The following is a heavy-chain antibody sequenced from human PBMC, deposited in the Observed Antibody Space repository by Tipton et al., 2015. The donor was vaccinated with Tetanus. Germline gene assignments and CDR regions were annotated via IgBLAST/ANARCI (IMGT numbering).Heavy chain of an antibody. CDR2: INPNSGGT. J-gene: IGHJ5*02. D-gene: IGHD2-15*01. CDR1: GYTFTGYY. CDR3: ATAAVRNWFDP. Sequence: QSGAEVKKPGASVRVSCKASGYTFTGYYLHWMRQAPGQGLEWLGRINPNSGGTFYAQKFQGRITLTRDTSINTAYMDLSSLISDDTAIYYCATAAVRNWFDPWGQGTLVTVS. V-gene: IGHV1-2*06.